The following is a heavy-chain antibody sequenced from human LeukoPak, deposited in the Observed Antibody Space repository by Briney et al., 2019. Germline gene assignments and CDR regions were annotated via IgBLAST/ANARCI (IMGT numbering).Heavy chain of an antibody. CDR3: ARDSIEKELLWFGDSWIWFDP. J-gene: IGHJ5*02. V-gene: IGHV3-21*01. CDR2: ISSSSSYI. D-gene: IGHD3-10*01. Sequence: RTGGSLRLPCAASGFTFSRYGMNWVRQAPGKGLEWVSSISSSSSYIYYADSVKGRFTISRDNAKDSLYLQMNSLRAEDTAVYYCARDSIEKELLWFGDSWIWFDPWGQGTLVTVSS. CDR1: GFTFSRYG.